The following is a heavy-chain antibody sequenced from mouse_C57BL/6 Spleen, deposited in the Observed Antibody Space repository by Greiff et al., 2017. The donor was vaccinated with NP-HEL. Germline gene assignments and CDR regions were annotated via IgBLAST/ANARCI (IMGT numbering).Heavy chain of an antibody. D-gene: IGHD1-1*01. Sequence: EVKLMESGGGLVKPGGSLKLSCAASGFTFSSYAMSWVRQTPEKRLEWVATISDGGSYTYYPDNVKGRFTISRDNAKNNLYLQMSHLKSEDTAMYYCAREAGSSHFDYWGQGTTLTVSS. J-gene: IGHJ2*01. CDR2: ISDGGSYT. V-gene: IGHV5-4*01. CDR3: AREAGSSHFDY. CDR1: GFTFSSYA.